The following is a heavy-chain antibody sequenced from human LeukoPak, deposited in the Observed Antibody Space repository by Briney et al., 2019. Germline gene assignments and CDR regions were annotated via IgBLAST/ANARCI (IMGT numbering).Heavy chain of an antibody. J-gene: IGHJ4*02. CDR2: IYTSGST. D-gene: IGHD3-10*01. Sequence: SETLSLTCTVSGGSISSYYWSWIRQPAGKGLEWIGRIYTSGSTNYNPSLKSRVTMSVDTSKNQFSLKLSSVTAADTAVYYCARESYRLLWFGEFSVWGQGTLVTVSS. CDR3: ARESYRLLWFGEFSV. V-gene: IGHV4-4*07. CDR1: GGSISSYY.